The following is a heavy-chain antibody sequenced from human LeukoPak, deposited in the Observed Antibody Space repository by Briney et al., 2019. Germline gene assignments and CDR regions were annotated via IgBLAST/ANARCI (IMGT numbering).Heavy chain of an antibody. CDR3: ATSTGWPGFDF. V-gene: IGHV3-66*01. J-gene: IGHJ4*02. Sequence: GGSLRLSCAASGFTFSIYPMHWVRQAPGKGLEWVSVLYSGGNTYYADSVKGRFSISRDNSKNTLYLQMNSLRAADTAVYYCATSTGWPGFDFWGQGTLVTVSS. CDR1: GFTFSIYP. CDR2: LYSGGNT. D-gene: IGHD6-19*01.